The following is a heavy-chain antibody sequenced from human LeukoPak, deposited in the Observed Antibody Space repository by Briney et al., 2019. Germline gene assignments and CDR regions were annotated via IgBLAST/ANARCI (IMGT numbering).Heavy chain of an antibody. CDR1: GFTVSSNY. V-gene: IGHV3-53*04. J-gene: IGHJ4*02. CDR2: IYSGGST. D-gene: IGHD5-18*01. CDR3: AREGRGYGYGYFDY. Sequence: GGSLRLSCAASGFTVSSNYMSWVRQAPGKGLEWVSVIYSGGSTYYADSVKGRFTISRHNSKNTLYLQMNSLRAEDTAVYYCAREGRGYGYGYFDYWGQGTLVTVSS.